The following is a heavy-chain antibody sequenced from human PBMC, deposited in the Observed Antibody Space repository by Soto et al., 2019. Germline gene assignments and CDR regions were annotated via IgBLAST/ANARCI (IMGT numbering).Heavy chain of an antibody. CDR3: ASLPGRRGDDDFDI. CDR2: ISSSSTK. D-gene: IGHD3-16*01. V-gene: IGHV3-48*01. CDR1: GFTFSSYS. Sequence: PGGSLRLSCAASGFTFSSYSMNWVRQAPGKGLEWVSYISSSSTKYYADSVKGRFTISRDNAKNSLYLQMNSLRAEDTAVYYCASLPGRRGDDDFDIWGQGTMVTVSS. J-gene: IGHJ3*02.